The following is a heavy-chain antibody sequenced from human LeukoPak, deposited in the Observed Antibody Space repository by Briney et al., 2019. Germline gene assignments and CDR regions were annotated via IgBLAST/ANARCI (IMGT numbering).Heavy chain of an antibody. CDR3: ASGDPVAAGWFDP. CDR1: GGTFNSYT. D-gene: IGHD2-15*01. CDR2: IIPIFGTA. J-gene: IGHJ5*02. Sequence: SVKVSCKASGGTFNSYTISWVRQAPGQGLEWMGGIIPIFGTANYAQKFQGRVTITADESTSTTYMELSSLRSEDTAVYYCASGDPVAAGWFDPWGQGTLVTVSS. V-gene: IGHV1-69*01.